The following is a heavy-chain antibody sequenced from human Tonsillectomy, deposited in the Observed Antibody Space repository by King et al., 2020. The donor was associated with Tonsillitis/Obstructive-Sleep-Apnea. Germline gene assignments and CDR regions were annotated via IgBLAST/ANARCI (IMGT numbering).Heavy chain of an antibody. Sequence: VQLVESGGGLVQPGRSLRLSCTASGFTFGDYAMSWVRQAPGKGLEWVGFIRSKAYGGTTEYAASVKGGFTISRDDSKSIAYLQMNSLKTEDTAVYYCTRGDYYDSSGYYFLFDYWGQGTLVTVSS. CDR1: GFTFGDYA. CDR2: IRSKAYGGTT. J-gene: IGHJ4*02. D-gene: IGHD3-22*01. V-gene: IGHV3-49*04. CDR3: TRGDYYDSSGYYFLFDY.